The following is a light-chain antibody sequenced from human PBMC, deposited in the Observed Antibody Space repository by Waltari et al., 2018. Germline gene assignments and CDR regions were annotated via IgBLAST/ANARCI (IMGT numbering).Light chain of an antibody. Sequence: DIVVTQSPATLSVSPGERATPSCRASHTVKSDLAWYQHKPGQAPRLLIYGASTRATGIPARFSGSGSGTEFTLTISSLQSEDFAFYYCQQYHNWPRTFGQGTKVEIK. CDR1: HTVKSD. V-gene: IGKV3-15*01. CDR3: QQYHNWPRT. J-gene: IGKJ1*01. CDR2: GAS.